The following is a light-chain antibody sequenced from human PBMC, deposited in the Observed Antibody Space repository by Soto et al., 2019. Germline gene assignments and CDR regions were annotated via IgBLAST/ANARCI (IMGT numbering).Light chain of an antibody. V-gene: IGKV1D-12*01. J-gene: IGKJ4*01. CDR3: QQANSFPLT. Sequence: DIQMTQSPSSVSASVGDRVTITCRASQGISSWLAWYQKKPGKDPKLLIYAASSLQSGVPSRFSGSGSGTDFNLTISRLQTEDFATYYCQQANSFPLTFGGGTKLDIK. CDR2: AAS. CDR1: QGISSW.